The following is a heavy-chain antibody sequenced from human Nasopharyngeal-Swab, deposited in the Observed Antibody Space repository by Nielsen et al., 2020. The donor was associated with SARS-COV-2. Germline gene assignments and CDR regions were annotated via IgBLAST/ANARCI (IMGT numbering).Heavy chain of an antibody. J-gene: IGHJ4*02. D-gene: IGHD1-26*01. V-gene: IGHV1-46*02. CDR3: AREDIVGANFDY. Sequence: ASVKVSCKASGYTFNNYGISWVRQAPGQGLEWMGIINPRGGSTSYAQKFQGRVAMTRDTSTSTVYMEVSSLRSEDTAVYYCAREDIVGANFDYWGQGTLVTVSS. CDR2: INPRGGST. CDR1: GYTFNNYG.